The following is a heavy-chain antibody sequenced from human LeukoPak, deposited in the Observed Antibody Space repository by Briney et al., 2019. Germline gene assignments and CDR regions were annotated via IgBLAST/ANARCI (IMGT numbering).Heavy chain of an antibody. V-gene: IGHV3-7*01. J-gene: IGHJ4*02. CDR1: AFTFSSYW. CDR3: ARWAIAAAGTIDY. Sequence: GGSLRLSCAASAFTFSSYWMSWVRQAPGKGLEWVANIKKDGSEKYYVDSVKGRFTISRDNAKNSLYLQMNSLRAEDTAVYYCARWAIAAAGTIDYWGQGTLVTVSS. CDR2: IKKDGSEK. D-gene: IGHD6-13*01.